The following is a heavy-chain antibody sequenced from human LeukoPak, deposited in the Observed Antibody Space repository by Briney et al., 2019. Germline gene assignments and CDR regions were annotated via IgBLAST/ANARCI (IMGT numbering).Heavy chain of an antibody. V-gene: IGHV3-30*18. Sequence: PGGSLRLSCAASGFTFSSYGMHWVRLAPGKGLEWVAVISREGSDKYYADSVKGRFTISRDNSKNTLHVQMNSLRAEDTAVYYCAKHMGSSSGYYFPDWGQGTLVTVSS. CDR3: AKHMGSSSGYYFPD. D-gene: IGHD3-22*01. CDR1: GFTFSSYG. J-gene: IGHJ4*02. CDR2: ISREGSDK.